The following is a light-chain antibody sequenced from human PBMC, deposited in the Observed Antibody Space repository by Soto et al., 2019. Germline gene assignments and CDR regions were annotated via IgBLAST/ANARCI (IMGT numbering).Light chain of an antibody. CDR3: QQRSSWPLT. CDR2: DAS. V-gene: IGKV3-11*01. CDR1: QSVSSY. Sequence: EIVLTQSPATLSLSPGERATLSCSASQSVSSYLAWYQQKPGQAHRLLIYDASNRATGIPARFSGSGSGTDFTRTISSLEAEDFAVYYCQQRSSWPLTFGGGATVEIQ. J-gene: IGKJ4*01.